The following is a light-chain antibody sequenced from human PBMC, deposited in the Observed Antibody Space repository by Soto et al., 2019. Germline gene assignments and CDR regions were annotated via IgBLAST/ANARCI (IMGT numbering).Light chain of an antibody. J-gene: IGKJ4*01. CDR1: QNITTY. CDR2: ATS. Sequence: DIQMTQSPSSLSASVGDRVTITCRASQNITTYLNWYQQKAGVAPNLLIYATSNLQRGVPSRFSGSGSGTDFTLTSSSLHREDFATYYCQQSYSPPFTFGGGTKVDIK. CDR3: QQSYSPPFT. V-gene: IGKV1-39*01.